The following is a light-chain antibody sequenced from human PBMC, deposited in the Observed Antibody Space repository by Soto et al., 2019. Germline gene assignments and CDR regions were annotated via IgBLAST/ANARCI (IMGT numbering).Light chain of an antibody. CDR1: SSTVGGFNV. CDR3: CSYVGATTYV. J-gene: IGLJ1*01. Sequence: QSVLTQPASVSGSPGQSIPISCTGTSSTVGGFNVVSWYQQHPGKAPKVIIYEGIKRPSGVSNRFSGSNSGSTASLTNSGLQAEDEADYYCCSYVGATTYVFGTGKKVTVL. CDR2: EGI. V-gene: IGLV2-23*01.